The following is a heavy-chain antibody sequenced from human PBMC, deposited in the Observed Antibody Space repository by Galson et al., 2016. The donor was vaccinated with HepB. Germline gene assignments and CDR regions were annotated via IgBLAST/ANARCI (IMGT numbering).Heavy chain of an antibody. J-gene: IGHJ4*02. CDR3: ARDLWRGGRIDY. Sequence: SLRLPCAASGVTFSNYWMHWVRQAPGKGLVWVSHITIDGSTTTYADSVKGRFTISRDNAKNTLYLKMNSLRAEDTAVYYCARDLWRGGRIDYWGQGTLVTVSS. V-gene: IGHV3-74*01. CDR2: ITIDGSTT. D-gene: IGHD4-23*01. CDR1: GVTFSNYW.